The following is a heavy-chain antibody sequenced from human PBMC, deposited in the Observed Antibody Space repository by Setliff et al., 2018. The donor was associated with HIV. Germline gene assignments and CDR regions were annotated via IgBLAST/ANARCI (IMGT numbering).Heavy chain of an antibody. D-gene: IGHD5-12*01. CDR2: IFYSGSA. CDR3: ATLRWLRSKHSDY. V-gene: IGHV4-39*01. CDR1: GDSVSSNTYY. Sequence: PSETLSLTCTVSGDSVSSNTYYWGWIRQPPGKGLEWIGTIFYSGSASYNPSLKSRVAISVDTSKNQFSLKLRSVTAADTAVYFCATLRWLRSKHSDYWGQGILVTVSS. J-gene: IGHJ4*01.